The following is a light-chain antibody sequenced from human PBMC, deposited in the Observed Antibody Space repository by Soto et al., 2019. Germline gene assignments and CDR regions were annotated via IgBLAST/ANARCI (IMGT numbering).Light chain of an antibody. CDR1: QTVYNN. Sequence: EVVMTQSPATLSVSPGETVTLSCRASQTVYNNYLAWYQQKPGQAPRLLIYGVSARATGVPARFSGSGSGTEFTLTINGLQSEDFAVYYCQQYTNWPITFGQGTRLEIK. CDR3: QQYTNWPIT. V-gene: IGKV3-15*01. J-gene: IGKJ5*01. CDR2: GVS.